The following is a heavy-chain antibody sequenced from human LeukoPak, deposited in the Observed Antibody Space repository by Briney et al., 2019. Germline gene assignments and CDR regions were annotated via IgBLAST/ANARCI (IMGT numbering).Heavy chain of an antibody. CDR3: ARRSHDIVPDY. J-gene: IGHJ4*02. V-gene: IGHV1-18*01. CDR1: GYTFTSYG. CDR2: ISAYNGNT. D-gene: IGHD2-8*01. Sequence: ASVKVSCKASGYTFTSYGSSWVRQAPGQGLEWMGWISAYNGNTNYAQNLQGRVTMTTHTSTSTAYMELRSLRSDDTAVYFCARRSHDIVPDYWGQGALVTVSS.